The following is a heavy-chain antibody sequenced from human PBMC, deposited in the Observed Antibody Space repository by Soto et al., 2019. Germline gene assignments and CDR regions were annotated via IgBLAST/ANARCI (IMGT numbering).Heavy chain of an antibody. CDR1: GYSISSGYH. J-gene: IGHJ5*01. Sequence: PSETLSLTCAVSGYSISSGYHWGWLRQPPGKGLEWIGRIYHGGSTYYNPSLNSRVTLSIDMTNNHVSLILNSVTAADTAVYYGGSPYTFKNWFVPWGQGTLVTISS. CDR2: IYHGGST. D-gene: IGHD3-16*01. CDR3: GSPYTFKNWFVP. V-gene: IGHV4-38-2*01.